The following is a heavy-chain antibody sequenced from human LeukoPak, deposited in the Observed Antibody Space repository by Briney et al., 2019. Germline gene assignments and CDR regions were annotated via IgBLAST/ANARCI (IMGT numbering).Heavy chain of an antibody. D-gene: IGHD3-22*01. CDR2: IWYDGSNK. CDR1: GFTFSSYG. CDR3: ARGDSGYYASSGYYYGYKFDY. V-gene: IGHV3-33*01. J-gene: IGHJ4*02. Sequence: GGSLRLSCAASGFTFSSYGMHWVRQAPGKGLEWVAVIWYDGSNKYYADSVKGRFTISRDNSKNTLYLQMNSLRAEDTAVYYCARGDSGYYASSGYYYGYKFDYWGQGTLVTVSS.